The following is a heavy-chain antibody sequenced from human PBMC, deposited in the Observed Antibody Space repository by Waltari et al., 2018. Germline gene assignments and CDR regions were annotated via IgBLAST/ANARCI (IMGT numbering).Heavy chain of an antibody. CDR1: GFTFSSYW. CDR2: TNGDGGST. Sequence: EVQLVESGGGLVQPGGSLRLSCAASGFTFSSYWIHWFRQAPGKGRVWEERGRGRVWGARTNGDGGSTSDGAAVKGRSTLSREHAKNTLYLQMNSLRVEDTAVYYCVRATLVGASTRAGLDPWGQGTLVTVSS. J-gene: IGHJ5*02. D-gene: IGHD1-26*01. V-gene: IGHV3-74*01. CDR3: VRATLVGASTRAGLDP.